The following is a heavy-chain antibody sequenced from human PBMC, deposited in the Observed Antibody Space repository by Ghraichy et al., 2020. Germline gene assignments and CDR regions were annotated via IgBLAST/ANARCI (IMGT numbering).Heavy chain of an antibody. D-gene: IGHD3-16*01. CDR2: IYNEGSPT. V-gene: IGHV3-74*01. J-gene: IGHJ5*02. CDR1: GFTFGSYW. CDR3: ARGGIYLWSAFDL. Sequence: GGSLRLSCAASGFTFGSYWMHWVRQAPGTGLVWLSRIYNEGSPTSYVDSVEGRFTISRDNAKSTLYLQMNGLRVDDTAVYYCARGGIYLWSAFDLWGRGTLVTVSS.